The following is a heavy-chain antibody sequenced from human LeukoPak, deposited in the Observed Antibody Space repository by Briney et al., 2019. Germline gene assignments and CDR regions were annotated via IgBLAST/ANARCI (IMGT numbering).Heavy chain of an antibody. CDR3: ARAPSSYYMDV. J-gene: IGHJ6*03. CDR1: GFRLSSYS. CDR2: ISSSSAYI. V-gene: IGHV3-21*01. Sequence: SGGSLRLSCAASGFRLSSYSLNWIRQAPGKGLEWVSSISSSSAYIHYADSVKGRFTISRDNAKNSLYLQMNSLRAEDTAVYYCARAPSSYYMDVWGKGTTVTVSS.